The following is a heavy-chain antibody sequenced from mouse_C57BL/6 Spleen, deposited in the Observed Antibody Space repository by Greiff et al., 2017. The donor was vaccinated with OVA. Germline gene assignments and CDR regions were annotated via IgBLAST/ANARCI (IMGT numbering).Heavy chain of an antibody. D-gene: IGHD2-5*01. Sequence: EVQLVESGGGLVKPGGSLKLSCAASGFTFSDYGMHWVRQAPEKGLEWVAYISSGSSTIYYADTVKGRFTISRDNAKNTLFLQMTRLRSEDTAMYYCAFRYYSNAMDYWGQGTSVTVSS. CDR1: GFTFSDYG. J-gene: IGHJ4*01. CDR2: ISSGSSTI. CDR3: AFRYYSNAMDY. V-gene: IGHV5-17*01.